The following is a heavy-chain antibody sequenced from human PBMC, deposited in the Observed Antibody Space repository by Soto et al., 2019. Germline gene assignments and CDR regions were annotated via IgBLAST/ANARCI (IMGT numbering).Heavy chain of an antibody. Sequence: SGGSLRLSCAASGFTFSDYYMSWIRQAPGKGLEWVSYISSSSSYTNYADSVKGRFTISRDNAKNSLYLQMNSLRAEDTAVYYCVSVQQLVRYVDYWGQGTLVTVSS. V-gene: IGHV3-11*06. J-gene: IGHJ4*02. D-gene: IGHD6-13*01. CDR2: ISSSSSYT. CDR1: GFTFSDYY. CDR3: VSVQQLVRYVDY.